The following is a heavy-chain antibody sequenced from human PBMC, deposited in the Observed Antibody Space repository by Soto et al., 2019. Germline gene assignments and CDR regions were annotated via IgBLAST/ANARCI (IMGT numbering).Heavy chain of an antibody. CDR3: ARHSVTAASTD. CDR1: GFTFSSFW. CDR2: IKQDGREK. Sequence: GGSLRLSCAASGFTFSSFWMRWVRQAPGKGLEWVASIKQDGREKYYLDSVKGRFTISRDNAKNSLYLQMNSLRAEDTALYYCARHSVTAASTDWGQGTLVTVSS. J-gene: IGHJ1*01. D-gene: IGHD6-13*01. V-gene: IGHV3-7*01.